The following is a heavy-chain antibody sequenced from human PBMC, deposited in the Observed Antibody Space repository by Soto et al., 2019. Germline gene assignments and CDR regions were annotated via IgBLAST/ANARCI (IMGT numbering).Heavy chain of an antibody. D-gene: IGHD4-17*01. CDR3: AKIDVDYGDYVFDY. CDR2: IYSGGST. V-gene: IGHV3-66*01. J-gene: IGHJ4*02. CDR1: GFTVSSNY. Sequence: GGSLRLSCAASGFTVSSNYMSWVRQAPGKGLEWVSVIYSGGSTYYADSVKGRFTISRDNSKNKLYLQMNSLRAEDTAVYYCAKIDVDYGDYVFDYWGQGTLVTVSS.